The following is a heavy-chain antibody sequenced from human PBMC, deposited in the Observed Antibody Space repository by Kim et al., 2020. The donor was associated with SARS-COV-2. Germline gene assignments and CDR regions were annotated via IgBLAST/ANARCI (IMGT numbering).Heavy chain of an antibody. CDR3: STLIGYYGSGSYYRSNDY. Sequence: GGSLRLSCAASGCSCSNAWMTWVRQAPGKGLEWVGRIKSKIDGGTTDYAAPVKGRFTISRDDSKNTLYLQMNSLKTEDTAVYYCSTLIGYYGSGSYYRSNDYWGQGTLVTVSS. V-gene: IGHV3-15*01. D-gene: IGHD3-10*01. CDR2: IKSKIDGGTT. CDR1: GCSCSNAW. J-gene: IGHJ4*02.